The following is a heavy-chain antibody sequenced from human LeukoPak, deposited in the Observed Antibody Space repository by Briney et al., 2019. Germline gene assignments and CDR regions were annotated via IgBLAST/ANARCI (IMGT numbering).Heavy chain of an antibody. Sequence: PGGSLRLSCAASGFTFSSYSMNWVRQAPGKGLEGVASISSSSSYIYYADSVQGRFTISRDNAKNSLYLHMNRLRAEDTAVYYCAREGDSSGWYYFDYWGQGTLVTVSS. V-gene: IGHV3-21*01. J-gene: IGHJ4*02. CDR3: AREGDSSGWYYFDY. CDR1: GFTFSSYS. D-gene: IGHD6-19*01. CDR2: ISSSSSYI.